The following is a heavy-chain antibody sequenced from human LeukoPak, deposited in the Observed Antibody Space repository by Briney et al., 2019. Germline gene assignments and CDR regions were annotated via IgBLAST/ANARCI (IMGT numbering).Heavy chain of an antibody. D-gene: IGHD6-19*01. V-gene: IGHV3-23*01. CDR1: GFAFSSQA. J-gene: IGHJ4*02. CDR3: AKDARRTSGWYFFDY. CDR2: ISDSGGIT. Sequence: GGSLRLSCAASGFAFSSQAMGWVRQAPGKGLEWVSVISDSGGITYYADSVKGRFTISRDNSKTTLFLQMNSLRAEDTAVYFCAKDARRTSGWYFFDYWGQGTLVTVSS.